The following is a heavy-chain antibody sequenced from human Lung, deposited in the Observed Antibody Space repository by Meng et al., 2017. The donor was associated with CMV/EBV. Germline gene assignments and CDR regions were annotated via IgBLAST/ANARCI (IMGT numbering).Heavy chain of an antibody. CDR1: GGSISHYC. J-gene: IGHJ4*02. Sequence: SETLSLXCTVSGGSISHYCWNWIRQPPGKGLEWIGYYYNNRGTNYNTSLKGPVTISLETSKNQFSLKLSSVTAADTAVFYCARGRYGDSSDYFDFWGQGSPVTVSS. D-gene: IGHD2-21*01. CDR2: YYNNRGT. V-gene: IGHV4-59*01. CDR3: ARGRYGDSSDYFDF.